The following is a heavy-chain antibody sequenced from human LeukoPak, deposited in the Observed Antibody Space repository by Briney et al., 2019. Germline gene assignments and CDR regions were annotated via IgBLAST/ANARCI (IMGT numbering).Heavy chain of an antibody. CDR1: RVTLCSVV. Sequence: PGGSLRLSCAASRVTLCSVVIHPGAQARGKGVVWVSRINSDGSSTSYADSVKGRFTISRDNAKNTLYLQMNSLRAEDTAVYYCTREKDYYDSSGYYRDAFDIWGQGTKVTASS. CDR3: TREKDYYDSSGYYRDAFDI. D-gene: IGHD3-22*01. J-gene: IGHJ3*02. V-gene: IGHV3-74*01. CDR2: INSDGSST.